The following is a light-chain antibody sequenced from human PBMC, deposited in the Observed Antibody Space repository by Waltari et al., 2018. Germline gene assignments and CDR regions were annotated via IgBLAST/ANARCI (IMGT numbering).Light chain of an antibody. V-gene: IGKV1-39*01. CDR2: AAS. CDR3: QQSYSTPRT. CDR1: QSMSSY. Sequence: DIQMTQSPSSLSASVGDRVTITCWASQSMSSYLNWYQQKPGKAPKLLIYAASSLQSGVPSRFSGSGSGTDFTLTISSLQPEDFATYYCQQSYSTPRTFGQGTQLEIK. J-gene: IGKJ2*01.